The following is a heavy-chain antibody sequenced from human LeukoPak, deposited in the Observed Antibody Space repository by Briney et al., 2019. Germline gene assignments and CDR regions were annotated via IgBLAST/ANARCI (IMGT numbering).Heavy chain of an antibody. J-gene: IGHJ6*03. CDR1: GFTLSSYE. CDR3: ARGVRFLEWLPNYYYYYMDV. D-gene: IGHD3-3*01. Sequence: GGSLRLSCAASGFTLSSYEMNRVRQAPGEGVGRGLYICSSGSTIYYADSVKGRFTISRDNAKNSLYLQMNSLRAEDTAVYYCARGVRFLEWLPNYYYYYMDVWGKGTTVTVSS. V-gene: IGHV3-48*03. CDR2: ICSSGSTI.